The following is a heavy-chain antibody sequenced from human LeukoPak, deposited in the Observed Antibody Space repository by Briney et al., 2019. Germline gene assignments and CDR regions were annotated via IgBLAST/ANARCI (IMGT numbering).Heavy chain of an antibody. CDR2: IYYSGST. CDR1: GGSISSGGYY. V-gene: IGHV4-31*03. Sequence: SETLSLTCTVSGGSISSGGYYWSWIRQHPGKGLEWIGYIYYSGSTYYNPSLKSRVTISVDTSKNQFSLKLSSVTAADTAVYYCARVYDSSDYTNRPVFDYWGQGTLVTVSS. D-gene: IGHD3-22*01. J-gene: IGHJ4*02. CDR3: ARVYDSSDYTNRPVFDY.